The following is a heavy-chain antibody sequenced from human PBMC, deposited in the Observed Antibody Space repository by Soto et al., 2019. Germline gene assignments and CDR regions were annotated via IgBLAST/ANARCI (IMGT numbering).Heavy chain of an antibody. Sequence: QVQLQESGPGLVKPSETLSLTCNGSGGSISSYSWSWIRQPPGKGLEWIGYIYYTGSTNYNPSLERRVTISVDTSKNQFYLKLSSVTAADTAVYYCARPVSSGSYSGAFDIWGQGTMVTVSS. J-gene: IGHJ3*02. CDR3: ARPVSSGSYSGAFDI. CDR1: GGSISSYS. CDR2: IYYTGST. D-gene: IGHD1-26*01. V-gene: IGHV4-59*08.